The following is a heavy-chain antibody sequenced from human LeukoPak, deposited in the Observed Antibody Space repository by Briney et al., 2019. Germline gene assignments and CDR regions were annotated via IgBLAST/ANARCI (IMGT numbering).Heavy chain of an antibody. Sequence: GESLKISCKGSGYSFTSYWIGWVRQMPGKGLEWMGIIYPGDSDTRYSPSFQGQVTISADKSISTAYPQWSSLKASDTAMYYCASQTLYYYDSSGYYYRRPPDAFDIWGQGTMVTVSS. CDR2: IYPGDSDT. V-gene: IGHV5-51*01. D-gene: IGHD3-22*01. CDR3: ASQTLYYYDSSGYYYRRPPDAFDI. CDR1: GYSFTSYW. J-gene: IGHJ3*02.